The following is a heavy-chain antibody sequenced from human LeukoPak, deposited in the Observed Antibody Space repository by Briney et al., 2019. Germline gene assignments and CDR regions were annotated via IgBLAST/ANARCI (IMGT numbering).Heavy chain of an antibody. CDR1: GGTFSSYD. CDR3: AGGRTDIVVVPATLRNYYFDY. J-gene: IGHJ4*02. CDR2: IMPMFGKT. Sequence: ASVKVSCKASGGTFSSYDISWVRQAPGQGLEWMGGIMPMFGKTNYAQKFQGRVTTTADKATSTAYMELSSLRSEDTAVYYCAGGRTDIVVVPATLRNYYFDYWGQGTLVTVSS. V-gene: IGHV1-69*06. D-gene: IGHD2-2*01.